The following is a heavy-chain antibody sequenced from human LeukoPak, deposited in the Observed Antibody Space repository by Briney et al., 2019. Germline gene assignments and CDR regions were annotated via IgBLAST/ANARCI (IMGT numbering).Heavy chain of an antibody. D-gene: IGHD1-14*01. CDR2: IYYTGST. CDR1: DGSVSSGYYY. Sequence: SETLSLTCTVSDGSVSSGYYYWTWIRQPPGKGLEWIGYIYYTGSTNYNPSLKSRVTMSVDTSKNQFSLKLSSVTAADTAVYYCARAKPGLDYWGQGTLVTVSS. V-gene: IGHV4-61*01. CDR3: ARAKPGLDY. J-gene: IGHJ4*02.